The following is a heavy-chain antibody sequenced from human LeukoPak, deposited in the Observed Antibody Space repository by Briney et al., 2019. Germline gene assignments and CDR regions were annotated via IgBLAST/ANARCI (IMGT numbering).Heavy chain of an antibody. V-gene: IGHV4-4*07. Sequence: PSETLSLTCTVSRGSMSDYYWSWIRQSAGRGLEWIGRIHFSGSTNYNPPLKSRVTMSLDTSKKQVSLRLTSVIAADTAIYYCAREPTESTTAYWGQGALVTVPS. J-gene: IGHJ4*02. CDR3: AREPTESTTAY. CDR2: IHFSGST. D-gene: IGHD4-11*01. CDR1: RGSMSDYY.